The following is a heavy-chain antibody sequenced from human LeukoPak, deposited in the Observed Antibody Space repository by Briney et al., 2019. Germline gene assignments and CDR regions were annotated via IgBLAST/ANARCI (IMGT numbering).Heavy chain of an antibody. CDR2: IIPIFGTA. D-gene: IGHD2-2*01. V-gene: IGHV1-69*13. CDR3: ARASRVVPAATWFDP. Sequence: SVTVSCTASGGTFSSYAISWVRQAPGQGLEWMGGIIPIFGTANYAQKFQGRVTITADESTSTAYMELSSLRSEDTAVYYCARASRVVPAATWFDPWGQGTLVTVSS. J-gene: IGHJ5*02. CDR1: GGTFSSYA.